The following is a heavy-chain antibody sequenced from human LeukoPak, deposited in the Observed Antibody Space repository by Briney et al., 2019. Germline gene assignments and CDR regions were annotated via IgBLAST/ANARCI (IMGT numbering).Heavy chain of an antibody. J-gene: IGHJ5*02. CDR1: GGTFSSYA. D-gene: IGHD3-22*01. CDR2: IIPIFGTA. CDR3: AREYYDSAGNWFDP. V-gene: IGHV1-69*06. Sequence: ASVKVSCKASGGTFSSYAISWVRQAPGQGLEWMGGIIPIFGTANYAQKFQGRVAITADKSTSTAYMELSSLRSEDTAVYYCAREYYDSAGNWFDPWGQGTLVTVSS.